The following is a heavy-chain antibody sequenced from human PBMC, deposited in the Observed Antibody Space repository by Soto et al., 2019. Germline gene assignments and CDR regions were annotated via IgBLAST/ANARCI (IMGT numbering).Heavy chain of an antibody. D-gene: IGHD2-15*01. CDR1: GFTFSSYA. Sequence: EVQLLESGGGLVQPGGSLRLSCAASGFTFSSYAMSWVRQAPGKGLEWVSAISGSGGSTYYADSVKGRFTISRDNSKSTLYLQMNSLRAEDTAVYYCAKDTEDIVVVVAATPPYYYYMDVWGKGTTVTVSS. CDR3: AKDTEDIVVVVAATPPYYYYMDV. CDR2: ISGSGGST. J-gene: IGHJ6*03. V-gene: IGHV3-23*01.